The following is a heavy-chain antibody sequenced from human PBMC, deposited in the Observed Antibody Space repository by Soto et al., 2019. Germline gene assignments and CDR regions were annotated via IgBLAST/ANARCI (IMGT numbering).Heavy chain of an antibody. CDR1: GASVSTDRYV. J-gene: IGHJ5*02. V-gene: IGHV4-61*01. D-gene: IGHD1-26*01. CDR2: ISYTGDT. Sequence: SETLSPASSVYGASVSTDRYVWTWIRQPPGKGLEWIAYISYTGDTNYNPSLKSRVTISIDTSRNQFSLTLTSVTAADTAVDFCARIVVGATVDLWGQGSRVTVSS. CDR3: ARIVVGATVDL.